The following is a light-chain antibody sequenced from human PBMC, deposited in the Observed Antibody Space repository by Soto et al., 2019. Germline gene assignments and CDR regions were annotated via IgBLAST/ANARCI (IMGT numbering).Light chain of an antibody. V-gene: IGLV2-11*01. CDR2: DVT. J-gene: IGLJ3*02. CDR1: SSDVGGYNY. CDR3: CSYAGSSWV. Sequence: QSVLTQPRSVSGSPGQSVTISCTGTSSDVGGYNYVSWYQQHPGKAPQLMISDVTNRPSGVPDRFSGSKSGNTASLTISGLQAEDEADYYCCSYAGSSWVFGGGTQLTVL.